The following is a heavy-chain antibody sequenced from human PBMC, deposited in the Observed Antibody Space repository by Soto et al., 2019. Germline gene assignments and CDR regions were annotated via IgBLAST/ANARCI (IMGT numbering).Heavy chain of an antibody. J-gene: IGHJ4*01. CDR2: INAGNGNT. V-gene: IGHV1-3*01. CDR1: GYTFTSYA. Sequence: ASVKVSCKASGYTFTSYAMQWVRQAPGQRLEWMGWINAGNGNTKYSQKFQGRVTITRDRSASTAYMELNSLRSEDTAVYYCATNVYSSGWTDGLDYWGHGTLVTASS. CDR3: ATNVYSSGWTDGLDY. D-gene: IGHD6-19*01.